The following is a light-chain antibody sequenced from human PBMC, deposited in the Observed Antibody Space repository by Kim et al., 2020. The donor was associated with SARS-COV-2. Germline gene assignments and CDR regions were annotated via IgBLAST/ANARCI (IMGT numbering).Light chain of an antibody. CDR2: RND. J-gene: IGLJ3*02. CDR3: ATWDDSLKV. V-gene: IGLV1-47*01. CDR1: SSNIGSNY. Sequence: QSVLTQPPSASGTPGQRVTISCTGSSSNIGSNYVYWYQQPPGAAPKLLIYRNDQRPSWVPDRFSGAKSGASASLAISGLRTKDEADYHCATWDDSLKVFGGGTQLTVL.